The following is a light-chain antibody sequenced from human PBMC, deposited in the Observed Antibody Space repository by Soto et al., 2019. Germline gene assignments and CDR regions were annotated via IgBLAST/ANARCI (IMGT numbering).Light chain of an antibody. CDR2: DAS. V-gene: IGKV3-15*01. J-gene: IGKJ1*01. Sequence: IVITQSPATLSVSPGERATLSCRASQSVSSHLAWYQQKPGQAPRLLIYDASTRATGIPGRFSGGGSGTEFTLTIISLRSEDFAVYYCQQYNDWPPGTFGQGTRVEIK. CDR3: QQYNDWPPGT. CDR1: QSVSSH.